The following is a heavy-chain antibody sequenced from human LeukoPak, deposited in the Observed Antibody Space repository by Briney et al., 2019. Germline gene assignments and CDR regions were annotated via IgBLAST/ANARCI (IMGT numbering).Heavy chain of an antibody. D-gene: IGHD3-10*01. V-gene: IGHV3-33*01. CDR3: ARYYQYYFDY. CDR1: GITFSNYG. CDR2: IWYDGSNK. Sequence: GGSLRLPCAASGITFSNYGMHWVRQAPGKGLERVAVIWYDGSNKYYADSVKGRFTISRDNSKNTLYLQMNSLRAEDTAVYYCARYYQYYFDYWGQGTLVTVSS. J-gene: IGHJ4*02.